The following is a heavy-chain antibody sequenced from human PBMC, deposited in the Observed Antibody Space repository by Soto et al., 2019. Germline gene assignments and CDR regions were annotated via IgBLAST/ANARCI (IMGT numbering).Heavy chain of an antibody. CDR3: ARDGAVRGGSDGMDV. V-gene: IGHV3-48*02. J-gene: IGHJ6*02. Sequence: GGFLRLSCAASGFTFSSYSMNWVRQAPGKGLEWVSYISSSSSTIYYADSVKGRFTISRDNAKNSLYLQMNSLRDEDTAVYYCARDGAVRGGSDGMDVWGQGTTVTVSS. CDR2: ISSSSSTI. D-gene: IGHD3-10*01. CDR1: GFTFSSYS.